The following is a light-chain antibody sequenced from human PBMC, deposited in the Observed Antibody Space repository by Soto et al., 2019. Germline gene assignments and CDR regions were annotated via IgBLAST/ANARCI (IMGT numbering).Light chain of an antibody. J-gene: IGKJ3*01. CDR3: HQCSNWL. Sequence: EVVLTQSPATLSLSPGEIATLSCRASQSVSNYVAWYQQKPGQAPRLLIYHESNRATGIPARFSGSGSGTDLTLTICSLEPEEFAGYYCHQCSNWLFGPETKVDI. V-gene: IGKV3-11*01. CDR1: QSVSNY. CDR2: HES.